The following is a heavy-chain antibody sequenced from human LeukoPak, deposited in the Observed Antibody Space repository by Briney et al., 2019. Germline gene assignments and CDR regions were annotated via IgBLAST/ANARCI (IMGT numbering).Heavy chain of an antibody. Sequence: PGESLRLSCAASGFTFSSYAMSWVRQAPGKGLEWVSAISGSGGSTYYADSVKGRFTISRDNSKNTLYLQMNSLRAEDTAVYYCAKARAAAGCFDYWGQGTLVTVSS. CDR1: GFTFSSYA. V-gene: IGHV3-23*01. CDR3: AKARAAAGCFDY. CDR2: ISGSGGST. D-gene: IGHD6-13*01. J-gene: IGHJ4*02.